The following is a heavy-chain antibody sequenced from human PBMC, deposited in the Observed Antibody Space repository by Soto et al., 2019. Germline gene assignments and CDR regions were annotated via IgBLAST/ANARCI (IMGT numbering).Heavy chain of an antibody. V-gene: IGHV1-18*01. Sequence: QGHLVQSGAEVKKPGASVKVSCKGSGYTFTSYGITWVRQAPGQGLEWMGWISAHNGNTDYAQKLQGRVTVTRDTSTSTAYMGLRSLRSDDTAVYYCARGRYGDYWGQGALVTVSS. J-gene: IGHJ4*02. CDR1: GYTFTSYG. CDR3: ARGRYGDY. CDR2: ISAHNGNT. D-gene: IGHD1-1*01.